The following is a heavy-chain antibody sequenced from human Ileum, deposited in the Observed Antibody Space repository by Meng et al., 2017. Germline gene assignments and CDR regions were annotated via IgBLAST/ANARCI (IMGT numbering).Heavy chain of an antibody. CDR3: ATESNFDY. J-gene: IGHJ4*01. Sequence: VQLVESGGGVVQPGRSLRLSCAASRFTFNIYSMSWVRQAPGKGLEWVSFISPTGDTTYYADSVKGRFTISRDNSKNTLFLQMNSLRAEDTAVYYCATESNFDYWGQGTLVTVSS. CDR1: RFTFNIYS. V-gene: IGHV3-23*04. CDR2: ISPTGDTT.